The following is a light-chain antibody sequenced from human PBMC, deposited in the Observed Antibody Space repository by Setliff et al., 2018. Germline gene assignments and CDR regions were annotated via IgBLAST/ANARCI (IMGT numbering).Light chain of an antibody. CDR1: SSDVGGYNY. V-gene: IGLV2-11*01. CDR3: CSYAGSYTYV. Sequence: GQSVTISCTGTSSDVGGYNYVSWYQQHPGKAPKLMIYDVSKRPSGVPDRFSGSKSGNTASLTISGLQAEDEADYYCCSYAGSYTYVFGTGTKV. J-gene: IGLJ1*01. CDR2: DVS.